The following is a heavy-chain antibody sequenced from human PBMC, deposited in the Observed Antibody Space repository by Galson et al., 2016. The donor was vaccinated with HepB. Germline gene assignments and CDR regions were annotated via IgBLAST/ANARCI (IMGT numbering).Heavy chain of an antibody. D-gene: IGHD3-10*01. CDR2: IYHTGTT. CDR3: AREVRGVTYD. J-gene: IGHJ4*02. Sequence: SETLSLTCTVSGYSITTGYYWGWIRQPPGKELEFIGTIYHTGTTYYNPSLASRVSISVDTSKNQFSLRLRSVTAADTAVYYCAREVRGVTYDWGQGTLVTVSS. CDR1: GYSITTGYY. V-gene: IGHV4-38-2*02.